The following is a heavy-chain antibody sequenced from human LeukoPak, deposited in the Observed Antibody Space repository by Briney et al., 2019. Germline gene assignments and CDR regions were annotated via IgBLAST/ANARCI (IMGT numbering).Heavy chain of an antibody. J-gene: IGHJ4*02. CDR3: VQGPSIAAAGTTWFDY. CDR2: IYYSGST. CDR1: GGSISSSSYY. V-gene: IGHV4-39*01. D-gene: IGHD6-13*01. Sequence: SETLSLTCTVSGGSISSSSYYWGWIRQPPGKGLEWIGSIYYSGSTYYNPSLKRRVTISVDTSKNQFSLKLSSVTAADTAVYYCVQGPSIAAAGTTWFDYWGQGTLVTVSS.